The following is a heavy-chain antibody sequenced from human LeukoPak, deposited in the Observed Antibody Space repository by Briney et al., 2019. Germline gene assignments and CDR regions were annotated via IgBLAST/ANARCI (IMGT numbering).Heavy chain of an antibody. CDR2: IKSKTEGGTT. V-gene: IGHV3-15*07. Sequence: GGSLRLSCAASGFTFSNAWMNWVRQAPGKGMEWVGRIKSKTEGGTTDYAAPVKGRFTISSADSNNTPYLQLNSLNTEDTAEYYCNRDHGSGGPGLGVYWGQGTLVTVSS. D-gene: IGHD6-19*01. CDR1: GFTFSNAW. CDR3: NRDHGSGGPGLGVY. J-gene: IGHJ4*02.